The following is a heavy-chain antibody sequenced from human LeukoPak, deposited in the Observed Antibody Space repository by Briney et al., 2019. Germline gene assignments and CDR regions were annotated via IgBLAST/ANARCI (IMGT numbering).Heavy chain of an antibody. V-gene: IGHV4-39*07. D-gene: IGHD5-24*01. CDR1: GVSISSSNSY. CDR3: AREGGSRDGYKN. CDR2: IYYSGNT. Sequence: SETLSLTCTVSGVSISSSNSYWGWIRQPPGKGLEWIGSIYYSGNTYYNASLKSQVSISIDTSKNQFSLKLSSVTAADTAVYYCAREGGSRDGYKNWGQGTLVTVSS. J-gene: IGHJ4*02.